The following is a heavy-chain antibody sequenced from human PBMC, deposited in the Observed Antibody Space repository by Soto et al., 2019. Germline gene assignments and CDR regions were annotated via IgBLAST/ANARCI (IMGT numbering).Heavy chain of an antibody. CDR1: GFTFSTYW. J-gene: IGHJ5*02. Sequence: EVHLVESGGGLVQPGGSLRLSCAASGFTFSTYWMHWVRQAPGKGLVWVSRINAEGTTTTYADSVKGRFTISRDNAKNTLYLQMNSLRAEDTAVYFCATVATHSYNWVDPWGQGTLVTISS. CDR2: INAEGTTT. D-gene: IGHD3-3*02. V-gene: IGHV3-74*01. CDR3: ATVATHSYNWVDP.